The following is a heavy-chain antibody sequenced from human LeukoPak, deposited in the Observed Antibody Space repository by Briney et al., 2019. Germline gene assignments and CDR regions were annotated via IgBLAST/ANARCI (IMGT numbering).Heavy chain of an antibody. D-gene: IGHD3-3*01. Sequence: GGSLRLSCAASGFTFSDCYMSWIRQTPGKGLGWVSYISSSGNTIYYADSVRGRFTISRDNAKNSLYLQMSSLRAEDTAVYYCARDRGGNDFWSGYYSNWFDPWGQGTLVTVSS. J-gene: IGHJ5*02. V-gene: IGHV3-11*04. CDR2: ISSSGNTI. CDR3: ARDRGGNDFWSGYYSNWFDP. CDR1: GFTFSDCY.